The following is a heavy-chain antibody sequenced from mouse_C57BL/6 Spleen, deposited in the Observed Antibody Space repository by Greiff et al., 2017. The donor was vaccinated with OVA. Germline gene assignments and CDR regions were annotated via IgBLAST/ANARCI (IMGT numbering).Heavy chain of an antibody. CDR3: AREGDYYGSSYGD. CDR1: GYSFTGYY. D-gene: IGHD1-1*01. CDR2: INPSTGGT. Sequence: EVQLQQSGPELVKPGASVKISCKASGYSFTGYYMHWVKQSPEKSLEWIGEINPSTGGTTYTQTFKAKATLTVDKSSSTAYMQLKRLTSEDSAVYYCAREGDYYGSSYGDWGKGTTLTVSS. V-gene: IGHV1-42*01. J-gene: IGHJ2*01.